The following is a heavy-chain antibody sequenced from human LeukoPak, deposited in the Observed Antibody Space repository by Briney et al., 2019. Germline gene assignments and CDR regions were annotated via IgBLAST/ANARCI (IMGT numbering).Heavy chain of an antibody. CDR2: IYYSGST. Sequence: SETLSLTCTVSGGSISSYYWSWIRQPPGKGLEWIGYIYYSGSTNYNPSLKSQVTISVDTSKNQFSLKLSSVTAADTAAYYCATQTSTLGHDYWGQGTLVTVSS. V-gene: IGHV4-59*12. J-gene: IGHJ4*01. CDR3: ATQTSTLGHDY. D-gene: IGHD3-16*01. CDR1: GGSISSYY.